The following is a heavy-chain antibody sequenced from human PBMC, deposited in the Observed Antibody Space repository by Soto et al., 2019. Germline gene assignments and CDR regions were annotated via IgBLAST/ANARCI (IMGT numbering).Heavy chain of an antibody. CDR2: IIPIFGTG. J-gene: IGHJ4*02. CDR3: ARVAGSPDY. Sequence: SVKVSCKASGGAFSSYASSWVRQAPGQGLEWMGGIIPIFGTGSAQKFQGRVTMSRDSSISTVYMELSSLRSEDTAGYYCARVAGSPDYWGQGTLVTVSS. D-gene: IGHD1-26*01. CDR1: GGAFSSYA. V-gene: IGHV1-69*05.